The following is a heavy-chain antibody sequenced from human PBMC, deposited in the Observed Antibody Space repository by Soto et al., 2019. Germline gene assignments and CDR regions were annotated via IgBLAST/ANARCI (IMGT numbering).Heavy chain of an antibody. CDR3: ARGGIGYDSSGYGPFDY. D-gene: IGHD3-22*01. V-gene: IGHV4-31*03. CDR2: IYYSGST. Sequence: SETLSLTCTVSGGSISSGGYYWSWIRQHPGKGLEWIGYIYYSGSTYYNPSLKSRVTISVDTSKNQFSLKLSSVTAADTAVYYCARGGIGYDSSGYGPFDYWGQATLVTVSS. CDR1: GGSISSGGYY. J-gene: IGHJ4*02.